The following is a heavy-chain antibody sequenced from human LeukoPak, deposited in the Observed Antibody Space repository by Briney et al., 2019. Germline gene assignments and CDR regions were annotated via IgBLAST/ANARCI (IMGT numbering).Heavy chain of an antibody. J-gene: IGHJ4*02. CDR3: ARRGRGWHILDY. V-gene: IGHV4-39*01. CDR2: IYNSGST. CDR1: GGSISSSNYF. Sequence: SETLSLTCTVSGGSISSSNYFWGWIRQSPGKGMEWIGSIYNSGSTYYNPSLKSRVTISEDTSKNQFSLKLSSVTAADTAVYYCARRGRGWHILDYWGQGTLVTVSS. D-gene: IGHD6-19*01.